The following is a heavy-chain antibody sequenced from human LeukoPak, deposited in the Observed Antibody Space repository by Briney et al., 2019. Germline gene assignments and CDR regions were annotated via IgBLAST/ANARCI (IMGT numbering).Heavy chain of an antibody. J-gene: IGHJ5*02. D-gene: IGHD3-10*01. CDR1: GYTFTSYG. CDR3: ARVDPPMVRGVRRFDP. V-gene: IGHV1-18*01. Sequence: ASVKVSCKASGYTFTSYGISWVRQAPGQGLEWMGWISAYNGNTNYAQKLQGRVTMTTDTSTSTAYMELRSLRSGDTAVYYCARVDPPMVRGVRRFDPWGQGTLVTVSS. CDR2: ISAYNGNT.